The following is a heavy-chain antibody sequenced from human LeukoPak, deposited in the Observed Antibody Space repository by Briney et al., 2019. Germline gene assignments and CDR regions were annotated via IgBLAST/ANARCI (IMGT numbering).Heavy chain of an antibody. CDR1: GGSISSYY. V-gene: IGHV4-59*08. Sequence: PSETLSLTCTVSGGSISSYYWSWIRQPPGKGLEWIGYIYYSGSTNYNPSLKSRVTISVGTSKNQFSLKLSSVTAADTAVYYCARHLYSSSWYAQYYYYGMDVWGQGTTVTVSS. D-gene: IGHD6-13*01. J-gene: IGHJ6*02. CDR2: IYYSGST. CDR3: ARHLYSSSWYAQYYYYGMDV.